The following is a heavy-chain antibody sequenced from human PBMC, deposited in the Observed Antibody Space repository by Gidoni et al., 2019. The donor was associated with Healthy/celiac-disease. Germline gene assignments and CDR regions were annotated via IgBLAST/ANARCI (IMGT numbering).Heavy chain of an antibody. CDR3: ARGLGWHRDPASDY. Sequence: QVQLVQSGAEVKKPGASVKVSCKASGYTFTSYDINWVRQATGQGLEWMGWMNPNSGNTGYAQKFQGRVTLTSNTSISTAYMELSSLRSEDTAVYYCARGLGWHRDPASDYWGQGTLVTVSS. D-gene: IGHD6-19*01. V-gene: IGHV1-8*01. CDR1: GYTFTSYD. CDR2: MNPNSGNT. J-gene: IGHJ4*02.